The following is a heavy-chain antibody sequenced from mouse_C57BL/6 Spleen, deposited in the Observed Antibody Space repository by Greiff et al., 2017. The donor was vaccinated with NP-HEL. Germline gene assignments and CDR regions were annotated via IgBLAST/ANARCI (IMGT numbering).Heavy chain of an antibody. D-gene: IGHD2-2*01. Sequence: QVQLQQSGAELAKPGASVKLSCKASGYTFTSYWMHWVKQRPGQGLEWIGYINPSSGYTKYNQKFKDKATLTADKSSSTAYMQLSSLTYEDSAVYYCARTDYGYPAWFAYWGQGTLVTVSA. CDR1: GYTFTSYW. J-gene: IGHJ3*01. CDR2: INPSSGYT. CDR3: ARTDYGYPAWFAY. V-gene: IGHV1-7*01.